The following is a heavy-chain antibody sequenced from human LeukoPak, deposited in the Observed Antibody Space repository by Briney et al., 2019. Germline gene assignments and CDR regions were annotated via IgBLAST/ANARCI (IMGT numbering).Heavy chain of an antibody. Sequence: GESLRISCKGSGHSFTSYWISWVRQMPGKGLEWMGIIYPGDSDTRYSPSFQGQVTISADKSISTAYLQWSSLKASDTAMYYCARAKDLYSSSLWFDPWGQGTLVTVSS. CDR3: ARAKDLYSSSLWFDP. CDR2: IYPGDSDT. V-gene: IGHV5-51*01. D-gene: IGHD6-13*01. CDR1: GHSFTSYW. J-gene: IGHJ5*02.